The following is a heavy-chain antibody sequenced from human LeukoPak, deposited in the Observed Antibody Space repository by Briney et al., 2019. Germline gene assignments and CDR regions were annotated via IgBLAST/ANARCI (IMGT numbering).Heavy chain of an antibody. D-gene: IGHD1-26*01. V-gene: IGHV1-18*01. Sequence: ASVKVSCKASGYTXSSYGITWVRQAPGQGLEWMGWISANNGDTNYAQNLQGRVTMTTDTSTSTAYVELRTLRSDDTAVYYCARDGIVGANYPRLSDYWGQGTLVIVSS. CDR3: ARDGIVGANYPRLSDY. CDR2: ISANNGDT. CDR1: GYTXSSYG. J-gene: IGHJ4*02.